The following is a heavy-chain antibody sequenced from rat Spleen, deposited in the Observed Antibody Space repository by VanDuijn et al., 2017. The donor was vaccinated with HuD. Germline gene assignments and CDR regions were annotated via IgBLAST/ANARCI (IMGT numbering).Heavy chain of an antibody. V-gene: IGHV5-19*01. CDR1: GFTFSNYG. CDR3: ARDYGGYSDWFAY. CDR2: ISPSGGST. D-gene: IGHD1-11*01. Sequence: EVQLVESGGGLVQPGRSLKLSCAASGFTFSNYGMHWIRRAPTKGLEWVASISPSGGSTYYRDSVKGRFTISRDNAKSTLYLQMDSLRSEDTATYYCARDYGGYSDWFAYWGQGTLVTVSS. J-gene: IGHJ3*01.